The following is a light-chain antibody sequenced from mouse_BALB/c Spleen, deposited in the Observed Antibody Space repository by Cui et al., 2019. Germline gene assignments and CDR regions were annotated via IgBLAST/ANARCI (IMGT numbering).Light chain of an antibody. Sequence: DIVMTKQKKFMSTAVGDRVSVTCKASQNVGNNVAWYQQKPGQSPKALIYSASYRYSGVPDRFTGSGSGTDFTLTISNLQSEDLAEYFCQQYSSYPYTFGGGTKLEIK. CDR3: QQYSSYPYT. V-gene: IGKV6-15*01. J-gene: IGKJ2*01. CDR2: SAS. CDR1: QNVGNN.